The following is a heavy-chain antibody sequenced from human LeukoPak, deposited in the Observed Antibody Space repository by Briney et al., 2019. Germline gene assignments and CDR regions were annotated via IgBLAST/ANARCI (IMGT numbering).Heavy chain of an antibody. Sequence: SETLSLTCTVSGGSISSYYWSWIRQPPGKGLEWIGYIYYSGSTNYIPSLKSRVTISVDTSKNQFSLKLSSVTAADTAVYSCARDTSMAAFDIWGQGTMVTVSS. D-gene: IGHD5-24*01. J-gene: IGHJ3*02. CDR2: IYYSGST. CDR1: GGSISSYY. CDR3: ARDTSMAAFDI. V-gene: IGHV4-59*01.